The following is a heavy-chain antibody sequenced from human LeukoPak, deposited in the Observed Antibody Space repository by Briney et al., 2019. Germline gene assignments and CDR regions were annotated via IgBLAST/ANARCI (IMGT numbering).Heavy chain of an antibody. D-gene: IGHD3-10*01. CDR3: ARVGEYYYGSGSYYPSPYYFDY. J-gene: IGHJ4*02. CDR1: GGTFSSYA. Sequence: ASVKVSCKASGGTFSSYAISWVRQAPGQGLEWMGRIIPILGIANYAQKFQGRVTITADKSTSTAYMELSSLRSEDTAVYYCARVGEYYYGSGSYYPSPYYFDYWGQGTLVTVSS. CDR2: IIPILGIA. V-gene: IGHV1-69*04.